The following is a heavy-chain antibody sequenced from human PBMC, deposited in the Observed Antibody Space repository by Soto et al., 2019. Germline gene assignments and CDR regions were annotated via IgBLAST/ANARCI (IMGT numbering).Heavy chain of an antibody. Sequence: SETLSLTCAVSGYSISSGYYWGWIRQPPGKGLEWIGSIYHSGSTYYNPSLKSRVTISVDTSKNQFSLKLSSVTAADTAVYYCAKYSGYSSSSYYYYYYGMDVWGQGTTVTVS. V-gene: IGHV4-38-2*01. CDR2: IYHSGST. CDR1: GYSISSGYY. CDR3: AKYSGYSSSSYYYYYYGMDV. J-gene: IGHJ6*02. D-gene: IGHD6-6*01.